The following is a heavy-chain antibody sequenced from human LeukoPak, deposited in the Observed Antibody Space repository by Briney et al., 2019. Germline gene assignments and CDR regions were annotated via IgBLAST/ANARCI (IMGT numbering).Heavy chain of an antibody. CDR3: ARSEDIVATIRYYYYGMDV. D-gene: IGHD5-12*01. J-gene: IGHJ6*02. Sequence: ASVKVSCKASGYTFTSYGISWVRQAPGQGLEWMGWISAYNGNTNYAQKLQGRVTMTTDTSASTAYMELRSLRSDDTAVYYCARSEDIVATIRYYYYGMDVWGQGTTVTVSS. CDR1: GYTFTSYG. CDR2: ISAYNGNT. V-gene: IGHV1-18*01.